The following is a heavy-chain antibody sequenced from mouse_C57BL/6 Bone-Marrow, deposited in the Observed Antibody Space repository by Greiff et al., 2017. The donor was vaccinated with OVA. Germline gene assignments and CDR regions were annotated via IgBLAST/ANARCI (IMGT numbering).Heavy chain of an antibody. CDR2: IYPRDGST. V-gene: IGHV1-78*01. CDR3: ARKKFYYYGSSLYYYAMDY. D-gene: IGHD1-1*01. J-gene: IGHJ4*01. Sequence: QVQLKQSDAELVKPGASVKISCKVSGYTFTDHTIHWMKQRPEQGLEWIGYIYPRDGSTKYNEKFKGKATLTADNSSSTAYMQLNSLTSEDPAVYVSARKKFYYYGSSLYYYAMDYWGQGTSVTVSS. CDR1: GYTFTDHT.